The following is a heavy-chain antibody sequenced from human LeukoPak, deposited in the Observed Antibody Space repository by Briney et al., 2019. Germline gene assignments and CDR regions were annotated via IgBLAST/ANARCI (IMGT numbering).Heavy chain of an antibody. J-gene: IGHJ3*02. V-gene: IGHV4-34*01. CDR2: INHSGST. CDR3: ARGKIVVVVAAPAFDI. Sequence: SETLSLTCAVYGGSFSGYYWSWIRQPPGKGLEWIGEINHSGSTNYNPSLKSRVTISVDTSKNQFSLKLSSVTAADTAVYYRARGKIVVVVAAPAFDIWGQGTMVTVSS. D-gene: IGHD2-15*01. CDR1: GGSFSGYY.